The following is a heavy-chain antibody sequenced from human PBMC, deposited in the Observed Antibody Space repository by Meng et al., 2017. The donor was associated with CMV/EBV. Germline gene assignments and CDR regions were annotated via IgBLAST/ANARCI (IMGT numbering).Heavy chain of an antibody. CDR2: IRSKGYGETT. J-gene: IGHJ4*02. CDR1: GFKFGDYV. V-gene: IGHV3-49*04. CDR3: ARVGRWGGY. D-gene: IGHD4-23*01. Sequence: GGSLRLSCAASGFKFGDYVMSWVRQAPGKGLEWVGFIRSKGYGETTEYAASVKGRFTISRDNAKNSLYLQMNSLREEDTAVYYCARVGRWGGYWGQGTLVTVSS.